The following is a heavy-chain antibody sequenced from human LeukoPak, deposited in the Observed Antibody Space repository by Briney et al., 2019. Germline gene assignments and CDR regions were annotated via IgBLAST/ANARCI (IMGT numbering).Heavy chain of an antibody. CDR3: AAGTYYYDSSGYSLIGDYFDY. CDR1: GGAFSSYA. Sequence: SVEVSCKASGGAFSSYAISWVRQAPGQGLEWMGGIIPIFGTANYAQKFQGRVTITADESTSTAYMELSSLRSEDTAVYYCAAGTYYYDSSGYSLIGDYFDYWGQGTLVTVSS. CDR2: IIPIFGTA. J-gene: IGHJ4*02. V-gene: IGHV1-69*13. D-gene: IGHD3-22*01.